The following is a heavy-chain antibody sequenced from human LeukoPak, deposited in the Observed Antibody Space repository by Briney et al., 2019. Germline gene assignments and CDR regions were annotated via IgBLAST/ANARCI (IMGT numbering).Heavy chain of an antibody. J-gene: IGHJ6*03. Sequence: SETLSLTCAVYGGPFSGYYWSWIRQPPGKGLEWIGEINHSGSTNYNPSLKSRVTISVDTSKNQFSLKLSSVTAADTAVYYCARGPHMDVWGKGTTVTVSS. V-gene: IGHV4-34*01. CDR1: GGPFSGYY. CDR3: ARGPHMDV. CDR2: INHSGST.